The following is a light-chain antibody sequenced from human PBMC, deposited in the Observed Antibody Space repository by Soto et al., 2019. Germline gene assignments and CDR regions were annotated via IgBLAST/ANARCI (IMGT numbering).Light chain of an antibody. CDR2: EVS. CDR3: SSRTTSNPNV. Sequence: QSALTQPASVSGSPGQSITISCTGTSSDIGAYNSVSWYQQHPGKAPKLMIYEVSNRPSGVSNRFSASKSGNTASLTISGLQSEDEADYYCSSRTTSNPNVFGTGTKLTAL. CDR1: SSDIGAYNS. V-gene: IGLV2-14*01. J-gene: IGLJ1*01.